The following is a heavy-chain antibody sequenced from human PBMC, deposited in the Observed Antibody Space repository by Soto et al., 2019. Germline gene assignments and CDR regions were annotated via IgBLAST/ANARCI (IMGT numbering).Heavy chain of an antibody. CDR1: GFTFSSYS. J-gene: IGHJ4*02. D-gene: IGHD3-22*01. CDR2: ISSSSSYI. CDR3: ARWTYYYDSSGYYYGNLIDY. Sequence: EVQLVESVGGLVKPGGSLRLSCAASGFTFSSYSMNWVRQAPGKGLEWVSSISSSSSYIYYADSVKGRFTISRDNAKNSLYLQMNSLRAEDTAVYYCARWTYYYDSSGYYYGNLIDYWGQGTLVTVSS. V-gene: IGHV3-21*01.